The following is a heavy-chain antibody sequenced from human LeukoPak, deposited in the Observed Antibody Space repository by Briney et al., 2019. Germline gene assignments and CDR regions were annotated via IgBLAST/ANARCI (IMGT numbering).Heavy chain of an antibody. CDR3: AKDKVWFSFFDY. V-gene: IGHV3-23*01. D-gene: IGHD3-9*01. CDR2: ISGSGGST. CDR1: GFTFSSYA. Sequence: GGSLRLSCAASGFTFSSYAMSWVRQAPGKGLEWVSAISGSGGSTYYANSVKGRFTISRDNSKNTLYLQMNSLRAEDTAVYYCAKDKVWFSFFDYWGQGTLVTVSS. J-gene: IGHJ4*02.